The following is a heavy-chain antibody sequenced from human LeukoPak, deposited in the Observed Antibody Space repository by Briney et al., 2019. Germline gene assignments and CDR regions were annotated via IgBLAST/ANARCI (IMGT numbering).Heavy chain of an antibody. D-gene: IGHD3-10*01. J-gene: IGHJ5*02. Sequence: ASVKVPCKTSGYTFTDYYIHWVRQAPGQGLEWMGWINPNSGGTNYAQKFQGRVTITADKFTSTAYMELSSLRSEDTAVYYCARDQQGYYDSGSLVGPWGQGTLVTVSS. V-gene: IGHV1-2*02. CDR1: GYTFTDYY. CDR2: INPNSGGT. CDR3: ARDQQGYYDSGSLVGP.